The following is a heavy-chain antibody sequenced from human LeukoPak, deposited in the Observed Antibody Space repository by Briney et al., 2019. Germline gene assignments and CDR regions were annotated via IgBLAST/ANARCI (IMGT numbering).Heavy chain of an antibody. CDR1: GFTFSSYW. CDR2: INSDGSIT. J-gene: IGHJ4*02. Sequence: GSLRLSCAASGFTFSSYWMHWVRQAPGKGLIWVSRINSDGSITSYVDSVKGRFTISRDNAKNTLYLEMNSLRAEDTAVYFCARDWRYCTSSSCPQPFDYWGQGTLVTVSS. V-gene: IGHV3-74*01. CDR3: ARDWRYCTSSSCPQPFDY. D-gene: IGHD2-2*01.